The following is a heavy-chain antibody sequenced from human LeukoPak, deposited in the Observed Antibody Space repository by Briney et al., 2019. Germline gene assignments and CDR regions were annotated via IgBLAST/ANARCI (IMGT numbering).Heavy chain of an antibody. Sequence: GGSLRLSCAGYGFNFRAYPMNWVRQAPGKGLEWVSSISSSSSYIYYADSVKGRFTISRDNAKNSPYLQMNSLRAEDTAVYYCAGRLSWGQGTLVTVSS. CDR2: ISSSSSYI. CDR1: GFNFRAYP. D-gene: IGHD1-26*01. CDR3: AGRLS. J-gene: IGHJ5*02. V-gene: IGHV3-21*01.